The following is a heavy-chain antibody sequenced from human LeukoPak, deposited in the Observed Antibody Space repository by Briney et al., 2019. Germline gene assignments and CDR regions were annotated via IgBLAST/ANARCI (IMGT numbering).Heavy chain of an antibody. CDR1: GFNFWGTG. Sequence: GGSLRLSCAVSGFNFWGTGMSCVRQAPGKGLEWVAAIGGGGSDTKYTDSVMGRFTLSRDLSKNTLYLQMNRLRAEDTAVYYCAELGITMIGGVWGKGTTVTVSS. V-gene: IGHV3-23*01. D-gene: IGHD3-10*02. J-gene: IGHJ6*04. CDR3: AELGITMIGGV. CDR2: IGGGGSDT.